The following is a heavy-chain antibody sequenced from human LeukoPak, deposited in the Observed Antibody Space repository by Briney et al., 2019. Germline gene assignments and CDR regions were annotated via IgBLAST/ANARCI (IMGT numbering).Heavy chain of an antibody. V-gene: IGHV1-2*02. J-gene: IGHJ3*02. CDR2: INPNSGDT. CDR3: ARDRGAYCSGGSCYSRYSGYLASNDAFDI. D-gene: IGHD2-15*01. CDR1: GYSFTGYY. Sequence: ASVKVSCKASGYSFTGYYMHWVRQAPGQGPEWMGWINPNSGDTEYAQKFQGRVTMTRDTSINTACMELSRLKYDDTAVYYCARDRGAYCSGGSCYSRYSGYLASNDAFDIWGQGTMVTVSS.